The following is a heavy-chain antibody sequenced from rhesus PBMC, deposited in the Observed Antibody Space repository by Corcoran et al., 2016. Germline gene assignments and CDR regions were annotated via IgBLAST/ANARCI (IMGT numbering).Heavy chain of an antibody. J-gene: IGHJ4*01. V-gene: IGHV3S5*01. D-gene: IGHD6S26*01. CDR2: ISNGCGST. CDR1: GFTFSSYG. Sequence: EVQLVESGGGLVQPGGSLRLSCAASGFTFSSYGMSWVRQAPGQGLEWVSYISNGCGSTYYADSVNGRFTISRENSKNTLSLQMNSLRAEDTAVYYCATTPVGIAAAGRMGNFDYWGQGVLVTVSS. CDR3: ATTPVGIAAAGRMGNFDY.